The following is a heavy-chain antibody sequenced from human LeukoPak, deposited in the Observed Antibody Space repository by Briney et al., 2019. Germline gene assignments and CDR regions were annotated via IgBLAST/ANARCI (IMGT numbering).Heavy chain of an antibody. V-gene: IGHV3-9*01. J-gene: IGHJ4*02. D-gene: IGHD1-26*01. CDR2: ISWNSGSI. CDR1: GFTFDDYA. CDR3: ARTSGSYFDY. Sequence: GGSLRLSCAASGFTFDDYAMHWVRQAPGKGLEWVSGISWNSGSIGYADSVKGRFTISRDNAKNSLYLQMNSLRAEDTAVYYCARTSGSYFDYWGQGTLVTVSS.